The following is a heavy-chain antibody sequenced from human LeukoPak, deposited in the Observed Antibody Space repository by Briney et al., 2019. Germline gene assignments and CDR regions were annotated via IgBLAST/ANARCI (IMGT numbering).Heavy chain of an antibody. J-gene: IGHJ4*02. Sequence: GGSLRLSCTASGLTVTNAWMNCVRQATGEGLDWVGRIASKTDGGATDYAAPVKGRFTISRDDSKNTLNLQMNSLKTEDTAVYYCTTGIRGDWGQGTLVTVSS. CDR2: IASKTDGGAT. D-gene: IGHD3-10*01. V-gene: IGHV3-15*07. CDR1: GLTVTNAW. CDR3: TTGIRGD.